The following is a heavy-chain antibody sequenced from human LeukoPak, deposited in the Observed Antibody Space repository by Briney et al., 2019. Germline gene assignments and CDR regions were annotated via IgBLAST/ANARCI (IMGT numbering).Heavy chain of an antibody. D-gene: IGHD5-18*01. CDR3: ARELSAGYSYGTGYFDY. CDR1: GGSISSGDYY. V-gene: IGHV4-30-4*01. J-gene: IGHJ4*02. Sequence: SQTLSLTCTVSGGSISSGDYYWSWIRQPPGKGLEWIGYIYYSGSTYYNPCLKSRVTISVDTSKNQFSLKLSSVTAADTAVYYCARELSAGYSYGTGYFDYWGQGTLVTVSS. CDR2: IYYSGST.